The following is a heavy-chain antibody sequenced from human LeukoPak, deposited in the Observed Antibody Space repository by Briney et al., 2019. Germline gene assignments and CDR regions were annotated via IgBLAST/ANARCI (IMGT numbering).Heavy chain of an antibody. J-gene: IGHJ5*01. CDR2: ISWNSGSI. CDR1: GFTFDDYA. D-gene: IGHD1-26*01. Sequence: GGSLRLSCAASGFTFDDYAMHWVRQAPGKGLEWVSGISWNSGSIGYADSVKGRFTISRDNAKNTLFLQMRSLRVEDTAVYYCVRDWDHFDFDSWGQGTLVTVSS. CDR3: VRDWDHFDFDS. V-gene: IGHV3-9*01.